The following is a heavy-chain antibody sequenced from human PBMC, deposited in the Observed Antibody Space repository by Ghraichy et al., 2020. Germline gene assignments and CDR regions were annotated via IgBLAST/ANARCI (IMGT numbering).Heavy chain of an antibody. Sequence: ASVKVSCKASGYTFTSYAMHWVRQAPGQRLEWMGWINAGNGNTKYSQKFQGRVTITRDTSASTAYMELSSLRSEDTAVYYCASAGLPAAMVSDYYYYGMDVWGQGTTVTVSS. CDR1: GYTFTSYA. V-gene: IGHV1-3*01. J-gene: IGHJ6*02. D-gene: IGHD2-2*01. CDR3: ASAGLPAAMVSDYYYYGMDV. CDR2: INAGNGNT.